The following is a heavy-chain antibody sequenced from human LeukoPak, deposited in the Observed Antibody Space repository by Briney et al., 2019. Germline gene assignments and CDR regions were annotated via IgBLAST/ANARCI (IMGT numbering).Heavy chain of an antibody. CDR3: ARDQATTYYYYGMDV. D-gene: IGHD1-14*01. V-gene: IGHV4-30-4*01. Sequence: SQTLSLTCTVSGGSISSGDYYWSWIRQPPGGGLEWIGYIYYSGSTYYNPSLKSRVTISVDTSKNQFSLKLSSVTAADTAVYYCARDQATTYYYYGMDVWGQGTTVTVSS. J-gene: IGHJ6*02. CDR2: IYYSGST. CDR1: GGSISSGDYY.